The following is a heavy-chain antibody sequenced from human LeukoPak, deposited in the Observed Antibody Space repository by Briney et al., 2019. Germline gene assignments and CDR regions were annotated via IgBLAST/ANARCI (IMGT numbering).Heavy chain of an antibody. CDR3: ARRNYYGSGNYYYYYMDV. D-gene: IGHD3-10*01. CDR1: GYSFTSYW. J-gene: IGHJ6*03. Sequence: MSGESLKISCKGSGYSFTSYWIGWVRQMPGKGLEWMGIIYPGDSDTRYSPSFQGQVTISADKSISTAYLQWSSLKASDTAMYYCARRNYYGSGNYYYYYMDVWGKGTTVAVSS. V-gene: IGHV5-51*01. CDR2: IYPGDSDT.